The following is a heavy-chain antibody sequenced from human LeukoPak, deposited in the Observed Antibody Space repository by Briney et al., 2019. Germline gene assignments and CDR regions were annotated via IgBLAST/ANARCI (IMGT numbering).Heavy chain of an antibody. CDR2: FDPEDGET. D-gene: IGHD4-17*01. J-gene: IGHJ4*02. Sequence: HWASVKVSCKASGGTFSSYAISWVRQAPGQGLEWMGGFDPEDGETIYAQKFQGRVTMTEDTSTDTAYMELSSLRSEDTAVYYCATAATTVTDFDYWGQGTLVTVSS. V-gene: IGHV1-24*01. CDR1: GGTFSSYA. CDR3: ATAATTVTDFDY.